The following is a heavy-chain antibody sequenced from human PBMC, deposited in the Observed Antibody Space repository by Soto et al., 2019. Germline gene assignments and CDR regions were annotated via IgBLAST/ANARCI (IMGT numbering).Heavy chain of an antibody. Sequence: SVKVSCKASGGTFSSYTISWVRQAPGQGLEWMGRIIPILGIANYAQKFQGRVTITADKSTSTAYMELSSLRSEDTAVYYCAITLGYCSSTSCPKRAYYYYYCMDVWGKGTTVTVSS. D-gene: IGHD2-2*01. CDR2: IIPILGIA. J-gene: IGHJ6*03. V-gene: IGHV1-69*02. CDR1: GGTFSSYT. CDR3: AITLGYCSSTSCPKRAYYYYYCMDV.